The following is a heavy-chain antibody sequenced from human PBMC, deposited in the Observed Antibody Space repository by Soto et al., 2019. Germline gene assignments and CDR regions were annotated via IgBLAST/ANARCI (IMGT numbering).Heavy chain of an antibody. CDR2: IYHSGST. J-gene: IGHJ6*02. D-gene: IGHD3-22*01. CDR3: ASEVVTPSYYYYYGIDV. V-gene: IGHV4-4*02. Sequence: SETLSLTCAVSGDSISRSYWWSWVRQLPGKGLEWIGKIYHSGSTIYKPSLQSRVTLSVDKSKNEFSLKLSSVTAADTAVYYCASEVVTPSYYYYYGIDVRAQRTTVTGSS. CDR1: GDSISRSYW.